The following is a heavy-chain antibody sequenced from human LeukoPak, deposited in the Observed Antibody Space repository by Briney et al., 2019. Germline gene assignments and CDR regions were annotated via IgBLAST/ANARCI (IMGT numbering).Heavy chain of an antibody. CDR3: ARELNTYYYDSSGYSPEYFQH. V-gene: IGHV1-46*01. D-gene: IGHD3-22*01. Sequence: ASVKVSCKASGYTFTSYYMHWVRQAPGQGLEWMGIINPSGGSTSYAQKFQGRVTMTRDTSTSTAYMELSSLRSEDTAVYYCARELNTYYYDSSGYSPEYFQHWGQGTLVTVSS. CDR1: GYTFTSYY. J-gene: IGHJ1*01. CDR2: INPSGGST.